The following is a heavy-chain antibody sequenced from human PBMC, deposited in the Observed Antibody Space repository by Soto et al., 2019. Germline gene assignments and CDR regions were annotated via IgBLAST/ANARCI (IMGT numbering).Heavy chain of an antibody. CDR1: GFTFISYE. J-gene: IGHJ4*02. V-gene: IGHV3-48*03. D-gene: IGHD2-2*01. CDR2: ISSAGDSS. CDR3: ARVYCSTTTCHVQAFDS. Sequence: PGWSLRLACAASGFTFISYEMNWVRQAPGKTLEWVSYISSAGDSSYYADSAKSRFTISRDNAKNSLYLQMNSLRVEDTAVYYCARVYCSTTTCHVQAFDSWGQGTLVTVSS.